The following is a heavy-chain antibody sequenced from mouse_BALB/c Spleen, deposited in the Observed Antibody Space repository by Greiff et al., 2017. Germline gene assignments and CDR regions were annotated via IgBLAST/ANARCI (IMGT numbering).Heavy chain of an antibody. V-gene: IGHV5-12-1*01. D-gene: IGHD2-14*01. Sequence: DVMLVESGGGLVKPGGSLKLSCAASGFAFSSYDMSWVRQTPEKRLEWVAYISSGGGSTYYPDTVKGRFTISRDNAKNTLYLQMSSLKSEDTAMYYCATYRYDSAWFAYWGQGTLVTVSA. CDR3: ATYRYDSAWFAY. J-gene: IGHJ3*01. CDR1: GFAFSSYD. CDR2: ISSGGGST.